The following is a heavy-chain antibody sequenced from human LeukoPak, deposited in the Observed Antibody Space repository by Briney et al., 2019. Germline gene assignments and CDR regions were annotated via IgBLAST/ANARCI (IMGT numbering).Heavy chain of an antibody. Sequence: ASVKVSCKASGGTFSSYAISWVRQAPGQGLEWMGRIIPILGIANYAQKFQGRVTITADKSTSTAYIELSSLRSEDTAVYYCARVPGRDGYNFLDYWGQGTLATVSS. CDR2: IIPILGIA. D-gene: IGHD5-24*01. CDR1: GGTFSSYA. V-gene: IGHV1-69*04. CDR3: ARVPGRDGYNFLDY. J-gene: IGHJ4*02.